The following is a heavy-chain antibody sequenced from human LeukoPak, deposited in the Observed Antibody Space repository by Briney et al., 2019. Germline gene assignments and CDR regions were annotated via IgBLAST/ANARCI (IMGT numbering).Heavy chain of an antibody. V-gene: IGHV3-7*01. D-gene: IGHD3-10*01. Sequence: GGSLRLSCTASGFTFSSYWMSWVRQAPGKGLEWVANIKQDGSEKYYVDSVKGRLTISRDNAKNSLYLQMNSLRAEDTAVYYCARARYYSAGSYSRYYYYYMDVWGKGTTVTVSS. CDR3: ARARYYSAGSYSRYYYYYMDV. CDR1: GFTFSSYW. J-gene: IGHJ6*03. CDR2: IKQDGSEK.